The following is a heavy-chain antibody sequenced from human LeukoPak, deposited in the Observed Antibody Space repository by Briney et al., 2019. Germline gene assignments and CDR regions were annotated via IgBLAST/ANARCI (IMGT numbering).Heavy chain of an antibody. Sequence: PGGSLRLSCAASGFTFSSYSMNWVRQAPGKGLEWVSYISSSSTIYYADSVKGRFTISRDNAKNSLYLQMNSLRDEDTAVYYCARDDPWIFVYWGQGTLVTVSS. D-gene: IGHD5-12*01. CDR2: ISSSSTI. J-gene: IGHJ4*02. CDR1: GFTFSSYS. V-gene: IGHV3-48*02. CDR3: ARDDPWIFVY.